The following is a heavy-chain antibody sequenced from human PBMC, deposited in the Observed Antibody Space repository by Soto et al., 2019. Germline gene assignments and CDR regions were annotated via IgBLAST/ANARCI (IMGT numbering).Heavy chain of an antibody. CDR2: IYWDDDK. Sequence: QITLKESGPTLVKPTQTLTLTCTFSGFSLTSRPVGVGWVRQPPGKALEWLAFIYWDDDKRYSPSLRSTLTATKDASKNQVVLTLTNMDPVDTATYYCAHRRNYDGSWNEGVFDYWGQGILVTVSS. V-gene: IGHV2-5*02. CDR3: AHRRNYDGSWNEGVFDY. D-gene: IGHD3-16*01. CDR1: GFSLTSRPVG. J-gene: IGHJ4*02.